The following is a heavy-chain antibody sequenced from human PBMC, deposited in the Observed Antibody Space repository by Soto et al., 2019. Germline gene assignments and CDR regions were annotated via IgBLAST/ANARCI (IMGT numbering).Heavy chain of an antibody. V-gene: IGHV3-74*01. CDR2: INSDGSTT. Sequence: GGSLRLSCAASGFTFSSYWMHWVRQAPGKGPVWVSRINSDGSTTSNADSVKGRFTISRDNAKNTLYLQMNSLRAEDTAVYYCAREASGWYTDYWGQGTLVTVSS. J-gene: IGHJ4*02. D-gene: IGHD6-19*01. CDR1: GFTFSSYW. CDR3: AREASGWYTDY.